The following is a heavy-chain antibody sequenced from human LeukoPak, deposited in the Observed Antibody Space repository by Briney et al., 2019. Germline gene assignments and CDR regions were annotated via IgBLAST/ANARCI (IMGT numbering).Heavy chain of an antibody. J-gene: IGHJ4*02. Sequence: SETLSLTCNVSGASISTYYWSWIRQPPGKGLEWIGYIYYSGSSHYNPSLESRVTIATDTSKNQFSLKLSSVTAADTAVYYCASGPYPAAGTDHQFDYWGQGTLVTVPS. D-gene: IGHD6-13*01. CDR3: ASGPYPAAGTDHQFDY. CDR1: GASISTYY. V-gene: IGHV4-59*01. CDR2: IYYSGSS.